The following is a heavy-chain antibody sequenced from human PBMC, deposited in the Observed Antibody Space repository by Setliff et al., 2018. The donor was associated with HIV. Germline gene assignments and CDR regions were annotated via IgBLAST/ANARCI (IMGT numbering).Heavy chain of an antibody. CDR3: ARATTGLGGGAAFDI. CDR2: ILYGGTT. D-gene: IGHD1-26*01. Sequence: SETLSLTCAVSGGSVDSRDYYWGWIRQPPGKGLEWIGNILYGGTTYYTPSLKSRVSISVDTSRNQFSLRLNSVTAADTAVYYGARATTGLGGGAAFDIWGQGTMVTVSS. V-gene: IGHV4-39*01. CDR1: GGSVDSRDYY. J-gene: IGHJ3*02.